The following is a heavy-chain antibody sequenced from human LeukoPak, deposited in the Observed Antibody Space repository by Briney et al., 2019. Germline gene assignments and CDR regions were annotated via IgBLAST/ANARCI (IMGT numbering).Heavy chain of an antibody. D-gene: IGHD3-22*01. Sequence: SETLSLTCTVSGGSISSSSYYWGWIRQPPGKGLEWIGSIYYSGSTYYNPSLKSRVTISVDTSKNQFSLKLSSVTAADTAVYYCARDHLPMYYYDSSGYPDWGQGTLVTVSS. J-gene: IGHJ4*02. CDR3: ARDHLPMYYYDSSGYPD. CDR2: IYYSGST. CDR1: GGSISSSSYY. V-gene: IGHV4-39*07.